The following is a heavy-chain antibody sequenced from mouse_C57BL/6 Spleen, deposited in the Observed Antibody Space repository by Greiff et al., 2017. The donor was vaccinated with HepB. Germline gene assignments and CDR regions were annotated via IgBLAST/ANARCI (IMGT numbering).Heavy chain of an antibody. Sequence: QVQLQQPGAELVKPGASVKLSCKASGYTFTSYWMHWVKQRPGQGLEWIGMIHPNSGSTNYNEKFKSKATLTVDKSSSTAYMQLSSLTSEDSAVYYCARYYYEGWFAYWGQGTLVTVSA. J-gene: IGHJ3*01. CDR2: IHPNSGST. D-gene: IGHD1-1*01. CDR1: GYTFTSYW. V-gene: IGHV1-64*01. CDR3: ARYYYEGWFAY.